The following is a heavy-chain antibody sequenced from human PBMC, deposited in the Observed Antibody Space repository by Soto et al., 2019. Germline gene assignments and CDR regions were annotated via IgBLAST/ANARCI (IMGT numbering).Heavy chain of an antibody. CDR3: VRQAFSYSYSHPYFFDY. V-gene: IGHV3-48*03. CDR1: GFTLSSYD. D-gene: IGHD5-18*01. CDR2: MSSSESAL. Sequence: PGGSLRLSCAASGFTLSSYDMNWVRQAPGKGLEWVSYMSSSESALYYAESVKGRFTIFRDYAKNSLYLQVNSLRAEDTAVYYCVRQAFSYSYSHPYFFDYWGQGALVTVSS. J-gene: IGHJ4*02.